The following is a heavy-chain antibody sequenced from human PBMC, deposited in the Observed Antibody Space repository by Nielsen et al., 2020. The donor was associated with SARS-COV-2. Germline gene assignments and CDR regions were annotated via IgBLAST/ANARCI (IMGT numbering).Heavy chain of an antibody. J-gene: IGHJ4*02. CDR3: ARKRSGWYPFDY. CDR1: GGSLSGFY. V-gene: IGHV4-34*01. CDR2: INHSGST. D-gene: IGHD6-19*01. Sequence: SETLSLTCAVYGGSLSGFYWSWIRQPPGKGLEWIGEINHSGSTNYNPSLKSRVTISVDTSKNQFSLKLSSVTAADTAVYYCARKRSGWYPFDYWGQGTLVTVSS.